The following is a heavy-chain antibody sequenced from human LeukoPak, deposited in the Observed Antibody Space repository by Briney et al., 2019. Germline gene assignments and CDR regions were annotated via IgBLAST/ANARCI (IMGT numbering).Heavy chain of an antibody. D-gene: IGHD1-26*01. J-gene: IGHJ4*02. CDR2: IYHSGST. Sequence: PSETLSLTCAVSGGSISSGGYSWSWIRQPPGKGLEWIGYIYHSGSTYYNPSLKSRVTISVDRSKNQFSLKLSSVTAADTAVYYCARGEVEAFDYWGQGTLVTVSS. V-gene: IGHV4-30-2*01. CDR3: ARGEVEAFDY. CDR1: GGSISSGGYS.